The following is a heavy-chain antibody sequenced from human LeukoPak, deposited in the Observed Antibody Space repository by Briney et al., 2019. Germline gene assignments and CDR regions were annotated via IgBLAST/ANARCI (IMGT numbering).Heavy chain of an antibody. D-gene: IGHD2-21*01. V-gene: IGHV3-23*01. J-gene: IGHJ4*02. Sequence: GGSLRLSCAASGFTFSHYAMGWVRQAPGKGLEWVSTISDSGGATHYADSVKGRFTISGDNSKNTLYLQMNSLRVEDTAVYYCAKDVGVILFDYWGQGTLVTVSS. CDR3: AKDVGVILFDY. CDR2: ISDSGGAT. CDR1: GFTFSHYA.